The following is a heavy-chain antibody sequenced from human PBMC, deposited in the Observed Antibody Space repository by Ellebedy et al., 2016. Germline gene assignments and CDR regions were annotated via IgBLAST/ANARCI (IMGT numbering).Heavy chain of an antibody. V-gene: IGHV3-20*04. CDR3: ARGQSRGLDY. J-gene: IGHJ4*02. CDR1: GFAFYDYG. D-gene: IGHD3-10*01. Sequence: GGSLRLXCTASGFAFYDYGMSWVRQSPGKGLEWVADINWNSRERGYLDSVRGRFAITRDNAGQSLYLQMLSLRDEDTGLYYCARGQSRGLDYWGQGALVIVSS. CDR2: INWNSRER.